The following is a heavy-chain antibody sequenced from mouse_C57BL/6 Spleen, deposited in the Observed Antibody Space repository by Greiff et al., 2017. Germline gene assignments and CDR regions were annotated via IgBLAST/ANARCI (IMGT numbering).Heavy chain of an antibody. J-gene: IGHJ4*01. CDR3: ARGGAMDY. Sequence: DVHLVASGGGLVQPGGSLSLSCAASGFTFTDYYMSWVRQPPGKALEWLGFIRNKANGYTTEYSASVKGRFTISRDNSQSILYLQMNALRAEDSATYYCARGGAMDYWGQGTSVTVSS. CDR1: GFTFTDYY. CDR2: IRNKANGYTT. V-gene: IGHV7-3*01.